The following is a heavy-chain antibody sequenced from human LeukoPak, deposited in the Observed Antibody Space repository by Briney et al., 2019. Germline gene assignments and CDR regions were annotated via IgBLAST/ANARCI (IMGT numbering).Heavy chain of an antibody. CDR3: ARARYYYDSSGYWGPYYYYYGMDV. V-gene: IGHV3-48*03. CDR2: ISSSGSTI. Sequence: PGGSLRLSCAASGFTFSSYEMNWVRQAPGKGLEWVSYISSSGSTIYYADSVKGRFTISRDNAKNSLYLQMNSLRAEDTAVYYCARARYYYDSSGYWGPYYYYYGMDVWGQGTTVTVSS. D-gene: IGHD3-22*01. J-gene: IGHJ6*02. CDR1: GFTFSSYE.